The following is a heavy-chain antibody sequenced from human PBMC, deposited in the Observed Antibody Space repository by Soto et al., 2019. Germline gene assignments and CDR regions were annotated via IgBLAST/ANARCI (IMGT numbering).Heavy chain of an antibody. CDR2: IDYNGVT. V-gene: IGHV4-59*04. D-gene: IGHD1-1*01. CDR3: GKLLGGDTGHTDSDS. Sequence: SETLSLTCTASGGSISSYYLSWIRPPPGKGLEWIGYIDYNGVTYSNPSLKSRVTISRDTSKNQCSLKFTSVTAADTALYYCGKLLGGDTGHTDSDSWGPGTLVTVSS. J-gene: IGHJ4*02. CDR1: GGSISSYY.